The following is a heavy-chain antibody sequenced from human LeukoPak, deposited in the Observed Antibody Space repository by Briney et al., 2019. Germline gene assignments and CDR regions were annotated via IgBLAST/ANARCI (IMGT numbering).Heavy chain of an antibody. CDR2: INHSGST. CDR1: GGSFSGYY. D-gene: IGHD3-10*01. J-gene: IGHJ6*03. CDR3: ARGWALLWFRGRSSSKYYMDV. V-gene: IGHV4-34*01. Sequence: PSETLSLTCAVYGGSFSGYYWSWIRQPPGKGLEWSGEINHSGSTNYNPSLKSRVTISVDTSKNQFSLKLSSVTAADTAVYYCARGWALLWFRGRSSSKYYMDVWGKGTTVTVSS.